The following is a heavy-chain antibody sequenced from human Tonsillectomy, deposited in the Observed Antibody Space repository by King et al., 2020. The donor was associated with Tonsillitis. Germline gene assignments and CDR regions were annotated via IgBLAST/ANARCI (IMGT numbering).Heavy chain of an antibody. D-gene: IGHD3-22*01. V-gene: IGHV3-30*18. J-gene: IGHJ4*02. Sequence: QVQLVESGGGVVQPGRSLRLSCAASGFTFSSYGMHWVRQAPGKGLEWVAVISYDGSNKYYADSVKGRFTNSRDNSKNTLYLQMNSLRAEDTAVYYCAKDGFRWLLPKYYFDYWGQGTLVTVSS. CDR1: GFTFSSYG. CDR3: AKDGFRWLLPKYYFDY. CDR2: ISYDGSNK.